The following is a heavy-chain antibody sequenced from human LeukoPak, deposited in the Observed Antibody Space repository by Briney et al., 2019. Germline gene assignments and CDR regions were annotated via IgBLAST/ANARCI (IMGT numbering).Heavy chain of an antibody. CDR3: ARGHSGFGVLNPVDY. V-gene: IGHV1-2*02. CDR1: GYNFNIYF. Sequence: ASVKVSCKASGYNFNIYFVHWVRQAPGQGLKWTGWINPYSGDTHSAQKFQGRVTVTSDTSIRTAYMELSRLRSDDTAVYYCARGHSGFGVLNPVDYWGQGTLVTVSS. CDR2: INPYSGDT. D-gene: IGHD3-3*01. J-gene: IGHJ4*02.